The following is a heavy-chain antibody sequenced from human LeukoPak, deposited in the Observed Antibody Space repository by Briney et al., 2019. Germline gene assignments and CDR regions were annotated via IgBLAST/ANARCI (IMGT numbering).Heavy chain of an antibody. V-gene: IGHV3-30*02. D-gene: IGHD1-26*01. CDR3: AKPTSGTAPRPLDY. CDR2: IQFDENNK. Sequence: GGSLRLSCAASGFPFSKYGMYWVRQAPGKGLEWVAYIQFDENNKYYTDSVKGRFTISRDNSRNTLFLQMNSLGPEDAAVYYCAKPTSGTAPRPLDYWGRGTLVTVSS. CDR1: GFPFSKYG. J-gene: IGHJ4*02.